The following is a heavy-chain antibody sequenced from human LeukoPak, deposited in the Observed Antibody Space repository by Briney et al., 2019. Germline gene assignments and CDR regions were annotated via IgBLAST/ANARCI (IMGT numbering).Heavy chain of an antibody. Sequence: SETLSLTCTVSGGSISSYYWSWIRQPPGKGLEWVGYIYYSGSTNYNPSLKSRVTISVDTSKNQFSLKLSSVTAADTAVYYCARDLYGGLTGYYFDSWGQGTLVTVSS. V-gene: IGHV4-59*12. CDR1: GGSISSYY. CDR3: ARDLYGGLTGYYFDS. D-gene: IGHD3-9*01. J-gene: IGHJ4*02. CDR2: IYYSGST.